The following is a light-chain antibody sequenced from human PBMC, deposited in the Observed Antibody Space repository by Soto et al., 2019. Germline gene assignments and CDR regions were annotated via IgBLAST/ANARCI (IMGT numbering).Light chain of an antibody. CDR2: DAS. J-gene: IGKJ3*01. Sequence: EILWAQSPSTLSLSPEERAPLSCRASQSVNNFLAWYQQKPGRAPRLLIFDASYRASGIPGRFSGSGSGTDFTLTISSLEPEDFAVYYCQQRSSWPATFGPGTKVDIK. CDR1: QSVNNF. V-gene: IGKV3-11*01. CDR3: QQRSSWPAT.